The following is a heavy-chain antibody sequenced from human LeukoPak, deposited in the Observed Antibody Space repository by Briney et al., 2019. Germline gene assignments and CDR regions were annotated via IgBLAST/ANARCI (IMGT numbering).Heavy chain of an antibody. J-gene: IGHJ5*02. CDR3: ARKRVFGVVSS. D-gene: IGHD3-3*01. CDR1: GYSISSGYY. Sequence: SETLSPTCTVSGYSISSGYYWGWIRQPPGKGLEWIGSIYHSGSTYYNPSLKSRVTTSVDTSKNQFSLKLSSVSAADTAVYYCARKRVFGVVSSWGQGTLVTVSS. CDR2: IYHSGST. V-gene: IGHV4-38-2*02.